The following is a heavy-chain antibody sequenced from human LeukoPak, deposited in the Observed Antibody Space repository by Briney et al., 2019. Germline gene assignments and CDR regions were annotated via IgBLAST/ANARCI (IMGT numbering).Heavy chain of an antibody. Sequence: GGSLRLSCAASGFTFSSYAMSWVRQAPGKGLEWVSAISGSGGTTYYADSVKGRFTISRDNSKSTLYVQMNSLRAEDTAVSYCAIVVAARRGTFDPWGKGTLVTISS. V-gene: IGHV3-23*01. J-gene: IGHJ5*02. CDR2: ISGSGGTT. CDR3: AIVVAARRGTFDP. CDR1: GFTFSSYA. D-gene: IGHD6-6*01.